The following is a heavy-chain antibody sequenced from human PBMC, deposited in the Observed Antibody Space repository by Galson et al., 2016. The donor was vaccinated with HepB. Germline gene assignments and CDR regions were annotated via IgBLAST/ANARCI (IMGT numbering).Heavy chain of an antibody. J-gene: IGHJ3*01. CDR1: GCTFSSYT. CDR2: FIPILGLP. Sequence: SVKVSCKASGCTFSSYTINWVRQAPGQGLEWLGRFIPILGLPSYTHTFQGRVTITADKSARTAYMELNSLRPEDTAVYYCARGQQLVSCDAFDLWGQGTMVTVSS. CDR3: ARGQQLVSCDAFDL. D-gene: IGHD6-13*01. V-gene: IGHV1-69*02.